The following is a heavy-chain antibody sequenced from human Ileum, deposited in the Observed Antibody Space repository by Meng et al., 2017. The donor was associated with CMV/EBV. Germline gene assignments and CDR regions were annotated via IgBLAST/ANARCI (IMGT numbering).Heavy chain of an antibody. CDR2: INHRGNT. Sequence: HRQQWGPGLLKPSATLSLMCAVHGSAFSDYYWTLRRQFPGKGLEWIGEINHRGNTNYNPSLKSLVTISIDTSRNQFSLKLTSVTATDKAVYYCARASPQRRFLSYWGQGTLVTVSS. J-gene: IGHJ4*02. V-gene: IGHV4-34*01. CDR3: ARASPQRRFLSY. D-gene: IGHD3-3*01. CDR1: GSAFSDYY.